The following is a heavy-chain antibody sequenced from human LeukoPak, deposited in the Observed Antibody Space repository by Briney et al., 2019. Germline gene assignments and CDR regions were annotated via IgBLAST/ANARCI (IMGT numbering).Heavy chain of an antibody. V-gene: IGHV3-53*01. CDR3: ATGRIQLWYAY. D-gene: IGHD5-18*01. CDR2: LDSGGSA. J-gene: IGHJ4*01. Sequence: GASLRLSCAASGFTLSSNYMSWVRQAPGKGLEWVSLLDSGGSAFYADSMKGRFTISRDNSKNTLYLQMNSLRAEDTAVYYCATGRIQLWYAYWGHGTLVTVSS. CDR1: GFTLSSNY.